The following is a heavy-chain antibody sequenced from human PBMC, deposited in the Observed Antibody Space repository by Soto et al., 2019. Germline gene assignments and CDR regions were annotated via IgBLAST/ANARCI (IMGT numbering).Heavy chain of an antibody. CDR1: WYSFTGDG. CDR2: ISVYKGDT. D-gene: IGHD3-10*01. J-gene: IGHJ6*02. Sequence: SVKVSFRAAWYSFTGDGVSWVRQTPVQGLEWMGWISVYKGDTNYAQKLQGRVTMTTDKSTSTVYMEVRSLRSGDTAVYYCARDPPYGSGDYGRGGMDVWAQGTTVTVSS. V-gene: IGHV1-18*04. CDR3: ARDPPYGSGDYGRGGMDV.